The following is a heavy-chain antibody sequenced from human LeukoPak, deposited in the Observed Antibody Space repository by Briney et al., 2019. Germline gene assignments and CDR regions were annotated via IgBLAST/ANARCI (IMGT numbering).Heavy chain of an antibody. CDR2: IQQEGSEK. J-gene: IGHJ4*02. CDR3: ARYADGIFY. D-gene: IGHD1-14*01. CDR1: GFTIRSYW. Sequence: GGSLRLSCAASGFTIRSYWMTWVRQAPGKGLDWVAIIQQEGSEKYYVDSVKGRFTISRDNTKNTLYLQMNSLRAEDTAVYYCARYADGIFYWGQGTLVTVSS. V-gene: IGHV3-7*01.